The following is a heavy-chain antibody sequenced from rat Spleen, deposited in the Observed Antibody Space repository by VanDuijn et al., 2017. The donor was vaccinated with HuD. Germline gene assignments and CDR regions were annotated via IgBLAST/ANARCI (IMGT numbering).Heavy chain of an antibody. CDR2: ISPSGGST. CDR3: ATGLFPRAAIFAY. D-gene: IGHD1-2*01. Sequence: EVQLVESGGGLVQPGRSLKLSCAASGFTFSNYDMAWVRQAPTKGLEWVASISPSGGSTYYRDSVKGRFTISRDNARSTLYLQMDSLRSEDTATYYCATGLFPRAAIFAYWGQGTLVTVSS. J-gene: IGHJ3*01. CDR1: GFTFSNYD. V-gene: IGHV5-19*01.